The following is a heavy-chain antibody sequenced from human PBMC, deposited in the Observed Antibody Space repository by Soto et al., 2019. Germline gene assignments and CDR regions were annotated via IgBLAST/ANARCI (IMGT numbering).Heavy chain of an antibody. J-gene: IGHJ4*02. CDR2: IYYSGSM. Sequence: PSETLSLTCTVSGGSISNYCWSWIRHPPGKGLEWIGYIYYSGSMNYNPSLKSRVTISEDTSKNQFSLKMSSVTAADTAVYYCAREIAVAGTHYFAWWGQGAMVTLFS. CDR1: GGSISNYC. D-gene: IGHD6-19*01. V-gene: IGHV4-59*01. CDR3: AREIAVAGTHYFAW.